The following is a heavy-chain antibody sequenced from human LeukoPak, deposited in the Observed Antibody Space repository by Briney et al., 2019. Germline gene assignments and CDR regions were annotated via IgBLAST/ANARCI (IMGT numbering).Heavy chain of an antibody. V-gene: IGHV4-59*01. J-gene: IGHJ4*02. CDR2: IYYSGST. CDR3: ARDAGHYLQPYYFDY. D-gene: IGHD1-1*01. CDR1: GGSISSYY. Sequence: PSETLSLTYTVSGGSISSYYWSWIRQPPGKGLEWIGYIYYSGSTNYNPSLKSRVTISVDTSKNQFSLKLSSVTAADTAVYYCARDAGHYLQPYYFDYWGQGTLVAVSS.